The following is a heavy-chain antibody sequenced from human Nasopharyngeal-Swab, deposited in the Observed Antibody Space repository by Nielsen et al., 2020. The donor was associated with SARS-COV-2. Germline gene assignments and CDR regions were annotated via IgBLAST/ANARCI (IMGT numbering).Heavy chain of an antibody. D-gene: IGHD6-19*01. CDR2: IYYSGST. J-gene: IGHJ5*02. V-gene: IGHV4-59*13. CDR1: GGSISSYY. Sequence: LRLSCTVSGGSISSYYWSWIRQPPGKGLEWIGYIYYSGSTNYNPSLKSRVTISVDTSKNQFTLKLSSATAADTAVYYCARSPGRQQWLVQEDWFDPWGQGTLVTVSS. CDR3: ARSPGRQQWLVQEDWFDP.